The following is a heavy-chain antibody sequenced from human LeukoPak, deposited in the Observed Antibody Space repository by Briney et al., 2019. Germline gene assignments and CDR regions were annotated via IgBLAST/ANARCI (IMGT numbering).Heavy chain of an antibody. Sequence: SETLSLTCTVSGGSISSSSYYWGWIRQPPGKGLEWIGSIYYSGSTYCNPSLKSRVTISVDTSKNQFSLKLSSVTAADTAVYYCARDSYCSGGSRYSRWFDPWGQGTLVTVSS. CDR2: IYYSGST. D-gene: IGHD2-15*01. CDR3: ARDSYCSGGSRYSRWFDP. J-gene: IGHJ5*02. V-gene: IGHV4-39*07. CDR1: GGSISSSSYY.